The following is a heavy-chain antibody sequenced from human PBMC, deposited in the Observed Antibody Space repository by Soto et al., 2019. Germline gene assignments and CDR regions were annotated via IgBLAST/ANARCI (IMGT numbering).Heavy chain of an antibody. J-gene: IGHJ4*02. V-gene: IGHV4-34*01. Sequence: QVQLQQWGAGLLKPSETLSLTCAVYGGSFSGYYWSWIRQPPGKGLEWIGEINHSGSTNYNPSLKCRVTQPVDPAKNLFPRKLGSVPAADTAVYYCASGLSIQLCAHGAQGTLVPVSS. CDR1: GGSFSGYY. D-gene: IGHD5-18*01. CDR3: ASGLSIQLCAH. CDR2: INHSGST.